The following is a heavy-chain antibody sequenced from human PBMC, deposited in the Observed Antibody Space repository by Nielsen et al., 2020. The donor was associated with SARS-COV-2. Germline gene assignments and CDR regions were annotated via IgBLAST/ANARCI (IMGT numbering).Heavy chain of an antibody. CDR2: IYYSGIT. V-gene: IGHV4-39*02. D-gene: IGHD3-3*02. Sequence: SETLSLTCTVSGDSMSDSNYYWVWIRQPPGKGLGWIASIYYSGITYYNTSLKSRVTISIDTSKNHFSLRLNSVAAADTAVYYCARLNRRILTPLALASLRFDYWGQGSLVTVSS. J-gene: IGHJ4*02. CDR1: GDSMSDSNYY. CDR3: ARLNRRILTPLALASLRFDY.